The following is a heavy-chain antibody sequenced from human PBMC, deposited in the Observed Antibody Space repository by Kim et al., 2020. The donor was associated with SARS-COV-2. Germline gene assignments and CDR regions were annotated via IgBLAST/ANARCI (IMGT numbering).Heavy chain of an antibody. V-gene: IGHV1-46*01. Sequence: ASVKVSCKASGYTFTSYYMHWVRQAPGQGLEWMGIINPSGGSTSYAQKFQGRVTMTRDTSTSTVYMELSSLRSEDTAVYYCARDWSLMRQYYYYYYGMDVWGQGTTVTVSS. CDR2: INPSGGST. J-gene: IGHJ6*02. CDR3: ARDWSLMRQYYYYYYGMDV. CDR1: GYTFTSYY. D-gene: IGHD3-3*01.